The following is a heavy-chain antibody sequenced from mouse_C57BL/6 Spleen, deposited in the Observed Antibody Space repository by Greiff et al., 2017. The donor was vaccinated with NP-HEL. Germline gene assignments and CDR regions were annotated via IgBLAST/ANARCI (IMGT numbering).Heavy chain of an antibody. CDR1: GYAFSSSW. CDR3: ARRDGRREDYFDY. J-gene: IGHJ2*01. D-gene: IGHD3-3*01. Sequence: QVQLQQSGPELVKPGASVKISCKASGYAFSSSWMNWVKQRPGKGLEWIGRIYPGDGDTNYNGKFKGKATLTADKSSSTAYMQLSSLTSEDSAVYFCARRDGRREDYFDYWGQGTTLTVSS. CDR2: IYPGDGDT. V-gene: IGHV1-82*01.